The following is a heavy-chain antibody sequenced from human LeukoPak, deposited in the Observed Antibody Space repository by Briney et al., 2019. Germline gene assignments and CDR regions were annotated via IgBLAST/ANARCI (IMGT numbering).Heavy chain of an antibody. Sequence: GGSLRLSCAASGFTFSSYWMHWVRQAPGKGLVWVSRINSDGSSTSYADSVKGRFTISRDNATNTLYLQMNSLRAEDTAVYYCARDQYYVWGSYRYSRPFDYWGQGTLVTVSS. CDR3: ARDQYYVWGSYRYSRPFDY. CDR1: GFTFSSYW. V-gene: IGHV3-74*01. CDR2: INSDGSST. J-gene: IGHJ4*02. D-gene: IGHD3-16*02.